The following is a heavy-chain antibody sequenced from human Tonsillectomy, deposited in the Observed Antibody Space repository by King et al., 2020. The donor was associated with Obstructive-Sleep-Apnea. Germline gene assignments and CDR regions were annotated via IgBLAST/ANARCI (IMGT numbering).Heavy chain of an antibody. J-gene: IGHJ4*02. Sequence: QLQESGPGLVKPSQTLSLTCTVSGGSISSGAYYWIWIRQHPGKGLEWIGYIYFSGSTYYNPSLKSRVTISVDTSKNQFSLKLSSVTAADTAIYYCARQTNYYGSGSYYNYFDYWGQGTLVTVSS. CDR3: ARQTNYYGSGSYYNYFDY. CDR1: GGSISSGAYY. CDR2: IYFSGST. V-gene: IGHV4-31*03. D-gene: IGHD3-10*01.